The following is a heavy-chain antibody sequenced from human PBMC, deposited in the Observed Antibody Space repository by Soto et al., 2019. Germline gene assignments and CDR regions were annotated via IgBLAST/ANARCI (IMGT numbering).Heavy chain of an antibody. V-gene: IGHV4-30-4*01. D-gene: IGHD6-6*01. Sequence: PSEPMSLTCPLSGGSITSGDYYWAWIGQPPGKGLEWIGYIYYSGRTYYTPSLKSRVTISVDTSKSQFSLKLTSVTAADTAVYYCARSSYSSSSADYWGQGTLVTVSS. J-gene: IGHJ4*02. CDR3: ARSSYSSSSADY. CDR1: GGSITSGDYY. CDR2: IYYSGRT.